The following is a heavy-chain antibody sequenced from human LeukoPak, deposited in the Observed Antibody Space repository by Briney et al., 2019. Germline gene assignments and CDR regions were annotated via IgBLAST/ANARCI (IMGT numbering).Heavy chain of an antibody. Sequence: PGGSLRLSCAASGFTFGSSARSWVRRAQGKGLEWVSAISGSGGSTYYADSVKGRFTLSRDNSKNTLYLQMNSLRAEDTAIYYCANQWVQLGYLGQGTLVTVSS. CDR1: GFTFGSSA. J-gene: IGHJ4*02. CDR2: ISGSGGST. V-gene: IGHV3-23*01. CDR3: ANQWVQLGY. D-gene: IGHD2-8*01.